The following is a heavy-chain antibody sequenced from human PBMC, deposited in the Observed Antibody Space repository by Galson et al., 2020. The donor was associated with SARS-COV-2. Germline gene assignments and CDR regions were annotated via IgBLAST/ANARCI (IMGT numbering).Heavy chain of an antibody. J-gene: IGHJ6*02. CDR2: ISYDGSNK. D-gene: IGHD2-2*01. Sequence: TGGSLRLSCAASGFTFSSYAMHWVRQAPGKGLEWVAVISYDGSNKYYADSVKGRFTISRDNSKNTLYLQMNSLRAEDTAVYYCAGDYIVLVPAANWEAAPYYYYGMDVWGQGTTVTVAS. CDR3: AGDYIVLVPAANWEAAPYYYYGMDV. V-gene: IGHV3-30-3*01. CDR1: GFTFSSYA.